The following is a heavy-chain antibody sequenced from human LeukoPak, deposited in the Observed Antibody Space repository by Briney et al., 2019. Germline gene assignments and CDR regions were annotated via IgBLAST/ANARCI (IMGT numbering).Heavy chain of an antibody. D-gene: IGHD4-11*01. CDR2: IWSDGTNK. CDR1: GFTFNHYG. V-gene: IGHV3-33*01. CDR3: ARDAQRGFDYSNSLQY. J-gene: IGHJ4*02. Sequence: PGRSLTLSCAATGFTFNHYGMHWVRQAPGKELEWVAVIWSDGTNKYYADSVKGRFTISRDDSRNTVYLQMNSLRPEDTGVYYCARDAQRGFDYSNSLQYWGQGTPVTV.